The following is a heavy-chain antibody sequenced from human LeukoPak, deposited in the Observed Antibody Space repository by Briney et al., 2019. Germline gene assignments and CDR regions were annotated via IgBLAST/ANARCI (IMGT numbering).Heavy chain of an antibody. J-gene: IGHJ4*02. CDR1: GGSISSYY. CDR2: IYYSGST. CDR3: ARGSSYYDFWSGHRHFDY. D-gene: IGHD3-3*01. Sequence: SETLSLTCTVSGGSISSYYWSWIRQPPGKGLEWIGYIYYSGSTNYNPSLKSRVTISVDTSKNQFSLKLSSVTAADTAVYYCARGSSYYDFWSGHRHFDYWGQGTLVTVSS. V-gene: IGHV4-59*01.